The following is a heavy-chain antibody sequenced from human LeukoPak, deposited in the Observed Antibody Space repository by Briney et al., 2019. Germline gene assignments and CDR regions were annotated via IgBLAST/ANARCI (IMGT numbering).Heavy chain of an antibody. V-gene: IGHV1-2*02. CDR3: ARDKGSGYDFYYYYMDV. J-gene: IGHJ6*03. CDR1: GYKFTNYG. CDR2: INPNSGGT. Sequence: ASVKVTCKASGYKFTNYGISWVQQAPGQGLEWMGWINPNSGGTNYAQKFQGRVTMTRDTSISTAYMELSRLRSDDTAVYYCARDKGSGYDFYYYYMDVWGKGTTVTVSS. D-gene: IGHD5-12*01.